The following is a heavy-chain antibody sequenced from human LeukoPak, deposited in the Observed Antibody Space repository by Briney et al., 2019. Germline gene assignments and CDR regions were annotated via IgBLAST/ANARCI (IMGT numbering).Heavy chain of an antibody. J-gene: IGHJ3*02. D-gene: IGHD2-2*01. CDR1: TGTFSGYY. Sequence: KPSETLSLTGGVYTGTFSGYYWSWIRQPPGKGLEWIGEINHSGSTNYNPSLKSRVTISVDTSKNQFSLKLSSVTAADTAVYYRARIVVPAAFYAFDIWGQGTMVTVSS. CDR3: ARIVVPAAFYAFDI. V-gene: IGHV4-34*01. CDR2: INHSGST.